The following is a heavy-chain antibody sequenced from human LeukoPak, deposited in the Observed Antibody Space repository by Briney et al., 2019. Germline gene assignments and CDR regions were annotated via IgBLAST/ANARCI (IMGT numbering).Heavy chain of an antibody. CDR2: ISSSGSTI. D-gene: IGHD4-17*01. Sequence: GGSLRLSCAASGFTFSSYEMNWVRQAPGKGLEWVSYISSSGSTIYYADSVKGRFTISRDNAKNSLYLQMNSLRAEDTAVYYCAKFHDYGDTGHLVDVWGQGTTVTVSS. V-gene: IGHV3-48*03. CDR3: AKFHDYGDTGHLVDV. CDR1: GFTFSSYE. J-gene: IGHJ6*02.